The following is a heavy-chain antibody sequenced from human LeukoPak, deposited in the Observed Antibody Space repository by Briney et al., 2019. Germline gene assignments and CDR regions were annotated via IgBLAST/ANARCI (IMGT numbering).Heavy chain of an antibody. CDR2: ISAYNGNT. CDR3: ARDGSTISDPLIDY. V-gene: IGHV1-18*01. Sequence: GASVKVSCKASGYSFTSYGISWVRQAPGQGLEWMGWISAYNGNTNYAQKLQGRVTMTTDTSTSTAYMELRSLRSDDTAVYYCARDGSTISDPLIDYWGQGTLVTVSS. CDR1: GYSFTSYG. J-gene: IGHJ4*02. D-gene: IGHD1-26*01.